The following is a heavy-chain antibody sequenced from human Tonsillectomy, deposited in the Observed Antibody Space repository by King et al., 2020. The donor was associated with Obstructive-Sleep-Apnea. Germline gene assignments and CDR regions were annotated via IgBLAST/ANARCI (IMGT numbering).Heavy chain of an antibody. CDR1: GGSISSRSYS. D-gene: IGHD2-21*01. CDR3: AREGSVGLVVVIPFDP. Sequence: QLQESGPGLVKPSETLSLTCTVSGGSISSRSYSWGWIRQPPGQGLEWIGSISYGGSTHYNPSLKSRVTISLDTSKNQFSLNLSSVTAADTAVYYCAREGSVGLVVVIPFDPWGQGTLVTVSS. CDR2: ISYGGST. V-gene: IGHV4-39*07. J-gene: IGHJ5*02.